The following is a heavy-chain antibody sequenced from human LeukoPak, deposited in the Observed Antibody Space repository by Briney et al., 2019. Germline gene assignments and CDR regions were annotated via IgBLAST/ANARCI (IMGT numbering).Heavy chain of an antibody. D-gene: IGHD4-11*01. Sequence: ETLSLTCGVSGYSITSGYYWAWIRQPPGKGLEWIGNIYYSGSTYYNPSLKSRVTISVDTSKNQFSLKLSSVTAADTAVYYCARRYSNYFFDYWGQGTLVTVSS. J-gene: IGHJ4*02. V-gene: IGHV4-38-2*01. CDR2: IYYSGST. CDR1: GYSITSGYY. CDR3: ARRYSNYFFDY.